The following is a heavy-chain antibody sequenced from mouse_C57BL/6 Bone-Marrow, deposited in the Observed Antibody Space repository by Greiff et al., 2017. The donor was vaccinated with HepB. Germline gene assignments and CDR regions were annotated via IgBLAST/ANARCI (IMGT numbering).Heavy chain of an antibody. Sequence: QVQLQQPGAELVKPGASVKLSCKASGYTFTSYWMHWVKQRPGQGLEWIGMIHPNSGSTNYNEKFKSKATLTVDKSSSTAYMQLSSLTSEDSAVYFCARKGFIAGYFDVWGTGTTVTVSS. J-gene: IGHJ1*03. CDR2: IHPNSGST. CDR3: ARKGFIAGYFDV. CDR1: GYTFTSYW. D-gene: IGHD1-1*01. V-gene: IGHV1-64*01.